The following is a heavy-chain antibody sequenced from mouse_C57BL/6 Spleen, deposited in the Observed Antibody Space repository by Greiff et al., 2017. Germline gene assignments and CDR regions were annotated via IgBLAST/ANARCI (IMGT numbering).Heavy chain of an antibody. D-gene: IGHD1-1*01. CDR3: ARRGLITTVVAPCYFDY. Sequence: VQLQQPGAELVMPGASVKLSCKASGYTFTSYWMHWVKQRPGQGLEWIGEIDPSDSYTNYNQKFKGKSTLTVDKSSSTAYMQLSSLTSEDSAVYYCARRGLITTVVAPCYFDYWGQGTTLTVSS. CDR2: IDPSDSYT. J-gene: IGHJ2*01. V-gene: IGHV1-69*01. CDR1: GYTFTSYW.